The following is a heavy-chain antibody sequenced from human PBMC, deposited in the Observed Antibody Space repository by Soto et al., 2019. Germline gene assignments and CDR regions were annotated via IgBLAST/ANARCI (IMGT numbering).Heavy chain of an antibody. CDR3: ETVHNTSSSFNF. D-gene: IGHD1-20*01. CDR1: GLTFSVSA. CDR2: TGLSGRTT. J-gene: IGHJ4*02. Sequence: EVQLLESGGGLVQPGGSLRLSCVASGLTFSVSAMTWVRQAPGKGLEWVSTTGLSGRTTYYGDSVKGRFTVSRDNSKNTHALQMSSLRAEDTAVYYCETVHNTSSSFNFWGRGPLFTVS. V-gene: IGHV3-23*01.